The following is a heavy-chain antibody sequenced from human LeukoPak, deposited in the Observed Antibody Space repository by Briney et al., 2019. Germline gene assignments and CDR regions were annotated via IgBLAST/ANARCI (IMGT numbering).Heavy chain of an antibody. CDR3: ARDRGDSGSYWGYYYYYMDV. J-gene: IGHJ6*03. D-gene: IGHD1-26*01. Sequence: SVKVSCKASGGTFSSYAISWVRQAPGQGLEWMGGIIPVFGTANYAQKFQGRVTITADESTSTAYMELSSLRSEDTAVYYCARDRGDSGSYWGYYYYYMDVWGKGTTVTVSS. V-gene: IGHV1-69*01. CDR2: IIPVFGTA. CDR1: GGTFSSYA.